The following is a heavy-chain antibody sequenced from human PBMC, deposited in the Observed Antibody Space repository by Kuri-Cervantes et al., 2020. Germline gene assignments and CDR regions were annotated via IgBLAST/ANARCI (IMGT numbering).Heavy chain of an antibody. J-gene: IGHJ4*02. Sequence: GESLKISCAASGFTFSGSAMHWVRQASGKGLEWVGRIRSRSNNYATAYAASVKGRFTSSRDDSKNTAYLQMNSLKTEDSAVYYCSAFYVIPKWGQGTLVTVSS. CDR2: IRSRSNNYAT. V-gene: IGHV3-73*01. D-gene: IGHD2-21*01. CDR3: SAFYVIPK. CDR1: GFTFSGSA.